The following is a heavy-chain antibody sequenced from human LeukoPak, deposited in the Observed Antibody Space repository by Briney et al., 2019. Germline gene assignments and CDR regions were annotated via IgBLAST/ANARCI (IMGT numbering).Heavy chain of an antibody. Sequence: GGSLRLSCAASGFTFSSYEMNWVRQAPGKGLEWVSYISSSGSTIYYADSVKGRFTISRNNAKNSLYLQMNSLRAEDTAVYYCAELGITMIGGAWGKGTTVTISS. CDR1: GFTFSSYE. CDR3: AELGITMIGGA. J-gene: IGHJ6*04. CDR2: ISSSGSTI. V-gene: IGHV3-48*03. D-gene: IGHD3-10*02.